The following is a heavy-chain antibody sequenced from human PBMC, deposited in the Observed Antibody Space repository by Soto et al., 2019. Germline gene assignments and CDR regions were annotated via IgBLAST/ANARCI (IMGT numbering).Heavy chain of an antibody. V-gene: IGHV1-18*01. J-gene: IGHJ5*02. CDR3: ARDLGYCSGGSCYRTGPFDP. CDR2: ISAYNGNT. D-gene: IGHD2-15*01. CDR1: GYTFTSYG. Sequence: ASVKVSCKASGYTFTSYGISWVRQAPGQGLEWMGWISAYNGNTNYAQKLQGRVTMTTDTSTSTAYMELRSLRSDDTAVYYCARDLGYCSGGSCYRTGPFDPWGQGTLVTVSS.